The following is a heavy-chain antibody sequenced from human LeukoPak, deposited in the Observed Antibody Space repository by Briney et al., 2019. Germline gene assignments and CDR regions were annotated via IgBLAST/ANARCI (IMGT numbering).Heavy chain of an antibody. CDR3: ARDPMVRGCTWYYFDF. CDR2: IYSGGST. CDR1: GFPVSRNF. J-gene: IGHJ4*02. V-gene: IGHV3-53*01. D-gene: IGHD3-10*01. Sequence: PGGSLRLSCAATGFPVSRNFMSWVRQAPGKGLEGVSVIYSGGSTYYADSVKGRFTISRDNSKNTLYLQMNTLRAEDTAVYYCARDPMVRGCTWYYFDFGGQGTLVTVSS.